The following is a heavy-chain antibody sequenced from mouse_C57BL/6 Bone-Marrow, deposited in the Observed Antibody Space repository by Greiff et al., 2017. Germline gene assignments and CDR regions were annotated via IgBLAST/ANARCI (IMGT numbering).Heavy chain of an antibody. J-gene: IGHJ2*01. D-gene: IGHD1-1*01. V-gene: IGHV1-26*01. CDR1: GYTFTDYY. CDR3: ARLLGLRSDY. CDR2: INPNNGGT. Sequence: EVQLQESGPELVKPGASVQISCKASGYTFTDYYMNWVKQSHGKSLEWIGDINPNNGGTRYNQKFKGKATLTVDQSSSTAYMELRSLTSEDSAVYYCARLLGLRSDYWGQGTTLTVSS.